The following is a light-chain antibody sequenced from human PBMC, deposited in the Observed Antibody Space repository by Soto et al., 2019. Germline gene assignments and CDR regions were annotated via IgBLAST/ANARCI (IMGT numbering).Light chain of an antibody. CDR2: DVS. V-gene: IGLV2-14*01. Sequence: QSALTQPASVSGSPGQSITISCTGTSSDIGYYTYVSWYQQHADKVPKLMIFDVSNRPSGVSNRFSGSKSGNTASLTISGLQAEDEADYYCSSYTSSSTQVFGTGTKVTVL. CDR1: SSDIGYYTY. J-gene: IGLJ1*01. CDR3: SSYTSSSTQV.